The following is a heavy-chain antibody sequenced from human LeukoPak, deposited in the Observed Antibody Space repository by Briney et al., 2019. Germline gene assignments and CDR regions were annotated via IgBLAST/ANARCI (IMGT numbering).Heavy chain of an antibody. CDR3: ARDRGSKAAEYYFDY. D-gene: IGHD2-2*01. Sequence: ASVKVSCKASGYPFTNYAMHWVRQAPGQRLEWMGWINAGNGSTKYSQKFQGRVTITRDTSASTAYMELSSLRSEDTAVYYCARDRGSKAAEYYFDYWGQGTLVTVSS. CDR1: GYPFTNYA. J-gene: IGHJ4*02. V-gene: IGHV1-3*01. CDR2: INAGNGST.